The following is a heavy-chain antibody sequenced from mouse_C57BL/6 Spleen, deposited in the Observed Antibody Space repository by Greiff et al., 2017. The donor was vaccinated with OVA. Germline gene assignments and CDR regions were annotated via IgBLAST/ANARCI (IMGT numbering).Heavy chain of an antibody. CDR1: GFSLTSYG. Sequence: VNLVESGPGLVQPSQSLSITCTVSGFSLTSYGVHWVRQSPGKGLEWLGVIWSGGSTDYNAAFISRLSISKDNSKSQVFFKMNSLQADDTAIYYCARRWLPYYYAMDYWGQGTSVTVSS. CDR3: ARRWLPYYYAMDY. V-gene: IGHV2-2*01. D-gene: IGHD2-3*01. CDR2: IWSGGST. J-gene: IGHJ4*01.